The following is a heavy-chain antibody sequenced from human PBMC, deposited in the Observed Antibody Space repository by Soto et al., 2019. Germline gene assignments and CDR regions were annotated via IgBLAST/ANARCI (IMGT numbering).Heavy chain of an antibody. D-gene: IGHD4-17*01. CDR2: VFSNGEK. CDR3: ARFDDYGLSS. J-gene: IGHJ4*02. V-gene: IGHV2-26*01. CDR1: GFSLRNAKMG. Sequence: QVTLKESGPVLLKPTETLTLTCTVSGFSLRNAKMGVSWIRQPPGKALEWLAQVFSNGEKSYSTSLKTRLTTSKDTFKSQVVLTMTNVGPLDTATYYCARFDDYGLSSWGQGTLVTVSS.